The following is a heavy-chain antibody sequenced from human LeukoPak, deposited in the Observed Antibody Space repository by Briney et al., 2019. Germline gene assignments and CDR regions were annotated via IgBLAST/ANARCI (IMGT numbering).Heavy chain of an antibody. V-gene: IGHV3-23*01. Sequence: GGSLRLSCAASGFTFSSYSMNWVRQAPGKGLEWVSAISGSGGSTYYADSVKGRFTISRDNSKNTLYLQMNSLRAEDTAVYYCALVGARTGFGYWGQGTLVTVSS. CDR1: GFTFSSYS. D-gene: IGHD1-26*01. CDR2: ISGSGGST. CDR3: ALVGARTGFGY. J-gene: IGHJ4*02.